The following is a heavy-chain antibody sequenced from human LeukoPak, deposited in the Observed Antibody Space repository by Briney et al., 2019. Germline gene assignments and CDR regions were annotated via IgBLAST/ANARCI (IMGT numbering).Heavy chain of an antibody. D-gene: IGHD6-13*01. CDR3: ARGRGSSSWSSY. CDR1: GGSISSGGYY. CDR2: IYYSGST. V-gene: IGHV4-31*03. Sequence: SQTLSLTCTVSGGSISSGGYYWSWIRQHPGKGLEWIGYIYYSGSTYYNPSLKSRVTISVDTSKNQFSLKLGSVTAADTAVYYCARGRGSSSWSSYWGQGTLVTVSS. J-gene: IGHJ4*02.